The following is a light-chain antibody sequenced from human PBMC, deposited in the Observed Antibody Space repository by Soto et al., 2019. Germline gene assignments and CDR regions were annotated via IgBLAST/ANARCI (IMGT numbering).Light chain of an antibody. CDR3: QQRNNWPIT. V-gene: IGKV3-11*01. CDR1: QSVSTY. Sequence: EIVLTQSPATLSLSPGERATLSCRASQSVSTYLAWYQQKPGQAPRLLIYDTSNRATGIPARFSGSGSGTDFTLTINSLEPEDLAVYYCQQRNNWPITFGQGPRLEIK. CDR2: DTS. J-gene: IGKJ5*01.